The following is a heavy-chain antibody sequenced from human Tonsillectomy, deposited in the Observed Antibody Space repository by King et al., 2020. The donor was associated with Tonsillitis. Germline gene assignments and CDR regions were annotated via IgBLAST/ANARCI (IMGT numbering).Heavy chain of an antibody. D-gene: IGHD6-25*01. Sequence: VQLVESGGNLVQPGGSLRLSCAASGFTFKNYWMNWVRQAPGTGLEWVANINQDGGAKYYVDSVKGRIIISRDNAENSLYLQMDSLRAEETAVYYCARGGSAAAGTPDYGGQGTLVTVSS. CDR3: ARGGSAAAGTPDY. CDR2: INQDGGAK. CDR1: GFTFKNYW. V-gene: IGHV3-7*04. J-gene: IGHJ4*01.